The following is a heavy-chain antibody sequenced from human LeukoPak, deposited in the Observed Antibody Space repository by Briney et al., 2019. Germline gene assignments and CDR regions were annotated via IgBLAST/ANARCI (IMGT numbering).Heavy chain of an antibody. V-gene: IGHV3-23*01. Sequence: GSLRLSCAASGFTFSSYAMSLVRQAPGKGLEWVSAISGSGGSTYYADSVKGRFTISRDNSKNTLYLQMNSLRAEDTAVYYCAKRTPHGQWLYYFDYWGQGTLVTVSS. D-gene: IGHD6-19*01. CDR2: ISGSGGST. CDR1: GFTFSSYA. CDR3: AKRTPHGQWLYYFDY. J-gene: IGHJ4*02.